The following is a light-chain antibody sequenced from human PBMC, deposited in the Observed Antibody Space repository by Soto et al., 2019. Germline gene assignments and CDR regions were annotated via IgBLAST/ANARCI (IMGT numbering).Light chain of an antibody. V-gene: IGLV2-23*02. CDR3: CSYATPRL. Sequence: QSVLTQPASVSGSPGQSITISCTGTSSDVGSYNLVSWYQQHPGKAPKLIIYEVSERPSGVSHRFSDSKSGNTASLTISGLQAEDEADYYCCSYATPRLFGGGTQLTVL. CDR2: EVS. CDR1: SSDVGSYNL. J-gene: IGLJ2*01.